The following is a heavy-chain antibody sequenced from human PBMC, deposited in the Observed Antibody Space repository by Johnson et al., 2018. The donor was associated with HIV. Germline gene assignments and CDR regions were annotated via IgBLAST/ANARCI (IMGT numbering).Heavy chain of an antibody. CDR3: ARAPRFGPNLRAFDI. CDR1: GFTFSSYD. D-gene: IGHD5/OR15-5a*01. J-gene: IGHJ3*02. CDR2: IGTAGDT. Sequence: VQLVESGGGLVQPGGSLRLSCAASGFTFSSYDMHWVRQATGKGLEWVSAIGTAGDTYYPGSVKGRFTISRENAKNSLYLQMNSLRAGDTDVYYCARAPRFGPNLRAFDIWGQGTTVIVSS. V-gene: IGHV3-13*01.